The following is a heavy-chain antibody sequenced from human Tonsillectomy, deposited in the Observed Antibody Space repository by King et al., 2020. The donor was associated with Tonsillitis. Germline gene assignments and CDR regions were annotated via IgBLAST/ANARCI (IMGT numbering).Heavy chain of an antibody. D-gene: IGHD5-18*01. CDR3: VKDLWGYSYGYRDY. CDR2: IGSNGGGT. CDR1: GFTFSSYA. J-gene: IGHJ4*01. V-gene: IGHV3-64D*06. Sequence: VQLVESGGGLVQPGGSLRLSCSASGFTFSSYAMHWVRQAPGKGLEYVSAIGSNGGGTYYADSVKGRFTISRDNSKNTLYLQMSSLRAEDTAVYYCVKDLWGYSYGYRDYWGQGTLVTVSS.